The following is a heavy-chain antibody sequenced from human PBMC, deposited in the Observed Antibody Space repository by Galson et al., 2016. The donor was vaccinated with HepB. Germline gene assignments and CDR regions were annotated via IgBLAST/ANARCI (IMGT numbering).Heavy chain of an antibody. J-gene: IGHJ4*02. CDR2: IWYDGSKK. D-gene: IGHD6-6*01. V-gene: IGHV3-33*08. CDR1: GFTFNKND. CDR3: ARGAPRDYFDY. Sequence: SLRLSCAASGFTFNKNDMHWVRQAPGKGLEWVAIIWYDGSKKYYGDSVKGRFTISRDNSKNTLHLQMNSLRAEDTAVYYCARGAPRDYFDYWGQGTLVTVSS.